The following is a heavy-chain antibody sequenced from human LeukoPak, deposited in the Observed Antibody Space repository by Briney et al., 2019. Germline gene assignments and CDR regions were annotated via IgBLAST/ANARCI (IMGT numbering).Heavy chain of an antibody. D-gene: IGHD4-23*01. V-gene: IGHV4-59*08. CDR3: ARRVGGGRVLDY. CDR1: GGSINSYY. J-gene: IGHJ4*02. CDR2: IYYSGST. Sequence: SETLSLTCTVSGGSINSYYWSWIRQPPGKGLEWIGYIYYSGSTNYNPSLKSRVTISVDTSKNQFSLKLSSVTAADTAVYYCARRVGGGRVLDYWGQGTLVTVSS.